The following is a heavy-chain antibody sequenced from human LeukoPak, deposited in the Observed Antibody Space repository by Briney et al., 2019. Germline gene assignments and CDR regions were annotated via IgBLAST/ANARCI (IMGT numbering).Heavy chain of an antibody. CDR1: GFIFSDYW. Sequence: GGSLRLSCEASGFIFSDYWMTWFRQAPGKGLEWVAGISGSGGGTNYADSVKGRFTISRDNPKNTLYLQMNRLRAEDTAVYFCAKRGVVIRVILVGFHKEAYYFDSWGQGALVTVSS. J-gene: IGHJ4*02. V-gene: IGHV3-23*01. CDR2: ISGSGGGT. CDR3: AKRGVVIRVILVGFHKEAYYFDS. D-gene: IGHD3-22*01.